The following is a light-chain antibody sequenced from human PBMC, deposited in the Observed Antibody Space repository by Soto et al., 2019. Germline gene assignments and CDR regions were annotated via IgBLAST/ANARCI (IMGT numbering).Light chain of an antibody. V-gene: IGLV2-14*01. CDR3: SSYTTSSTPYV. Sequence: QSALTQPASVSGSPGQSITISCIGTSSDVGGNNYVSWYQQHPGKAPKLMIYEVSNRPSGVSNRFSGSKSGNTASLTISGLQAEDEADYYCSSYTTSSTPYVFGPGTKLTVL. J-gene: IGLJ1*01. CDR2: EVS. CDR1: SSDVGGNNY.